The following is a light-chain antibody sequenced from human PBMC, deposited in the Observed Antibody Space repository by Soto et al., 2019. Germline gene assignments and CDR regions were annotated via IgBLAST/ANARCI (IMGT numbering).Light chain of an antibody. CDR3: QQSYSTPNT. V-gene: IGKV1-39*01. CDR1: QSISSY. CDR2: AAS. J-gene: IGKJ2*01. Sequence: DIQMTQSPSSLSASVGDRVTITCRASQSISSYLNWYQQKPGKAPKLLIYAASSLQSGVPSRFSGSGSGTYFTLTISSLQPEDFATYYCQQSYSTPNTFGQGTKVDIK.